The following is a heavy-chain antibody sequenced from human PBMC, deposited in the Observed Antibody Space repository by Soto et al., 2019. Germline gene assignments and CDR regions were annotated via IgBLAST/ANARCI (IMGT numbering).Heavy chain of an antibody. J-gene: IGHJ4*02. CDR3: ARGPMVPSIPARVDDFDD. CDR2: ILPHFGSA. Sequence: SLKVACQSSGGRYSVYVITWVRIAPGQGLEWMGGILPHFGSADYAQKFQGRVTIIADESTSTSYMEMNSLKSEDTAVYYCARGPMVPSIPARVDDFDDWGQGTLVTGSS. CDR1: GGRYSVYV. D-gene: IGHD6-6*01. V-gene: IGHV1-69*13.